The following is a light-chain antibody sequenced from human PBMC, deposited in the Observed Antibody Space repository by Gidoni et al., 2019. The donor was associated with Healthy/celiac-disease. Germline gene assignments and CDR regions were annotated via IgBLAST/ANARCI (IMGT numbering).Light chain of an antibody. Sequence: QSALTQPASVSGSPVQSITISCTGTSSDVGGYNYVSWYPQHPGKAPKLMIYDVSNRPSGVSNRFSGSKSGNTASLTISGLQAEDEADYYCSSYTSSSTLLYVFGTGTKVTVL. V-gene: IGLV2-14*01. CDR1: SSDVGGYNY. J-gene: IGLJ1*01. CDR3: SSYTSSSTLLYV. CDR2: DVS.